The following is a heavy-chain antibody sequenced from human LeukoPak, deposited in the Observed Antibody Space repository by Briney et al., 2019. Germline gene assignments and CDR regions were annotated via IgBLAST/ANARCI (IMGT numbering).Heavy chain of an antibody. CDR3: AGDGGPFEY. V-gene: IGHV3-7*01. CDR2: IKQDGSEK. CDR1: GFTFSSYW. Sequence: PGGSLRLSCAASGFTFSSYWMSWVRQAPGKGLEWVANIKQDGSEKYYVDPVKGRFTISRDNAKKSVYLQMNSLRDEDTAVYYCAGDGGPFEYWGQGTLVTVSS. J-gene: IGHJ4*02. D-gene: IGHD4-23*01.